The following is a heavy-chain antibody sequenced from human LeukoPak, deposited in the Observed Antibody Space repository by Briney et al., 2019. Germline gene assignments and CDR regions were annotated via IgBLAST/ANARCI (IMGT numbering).Heavy chain of an antibody. V-gene: IGHV3-23*01. CDR1: GFTFSSYA. Sequence: PGGSLRLSCAASGFTFSSYAMSWVRQAPGKGLEWVSAISGSGGSTYYADSVKGRFTISRDNSKNTLYLQMNSLRAEDTAVYYCAKDSLGAARGYYYYGMDVWGQGTTVTVSS. J-gene: IGHJ6*02. CDR2: ISGSGGST. CDR3: AKDSLGAARGYYYYGMDV. D-gene: IGHD3-3*01.